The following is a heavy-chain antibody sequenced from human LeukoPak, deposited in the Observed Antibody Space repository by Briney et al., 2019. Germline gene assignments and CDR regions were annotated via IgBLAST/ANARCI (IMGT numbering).Heavy chain of an antibody. V-gene: IGHV4-34*01. CDR1: GESFSGYY. Sequence: PSETLSLTCAVYGESFSGYYWSWIRQPPGKGLEWIGEINHSGTTNLNPSLKRRVTVSVDSSKNQFSLNLTSVTAADTAVYHCARGNGYGSAFNYKAFYFDSWGHGILVSVSS. CDR2: INHSGTT. D-gene: IGHD3-10*01. J-gene: IGHJ4*01. CDR3: ARGNGYGSAFNYKAFYFDS.